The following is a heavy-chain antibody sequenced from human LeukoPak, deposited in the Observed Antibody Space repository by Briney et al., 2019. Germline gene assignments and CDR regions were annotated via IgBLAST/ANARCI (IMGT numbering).Heavy chain of an antibody. CDR3: GKSRIGFSGLVDL. V-gene: IGHV3-48*04. J-gene: IGHJ5*02. CDR2: ISGSSDSI. Sequence: GGSLRLPCAASGFTFSTYGMQWVRQVPGKGLEWVSYISGSSDSIKYAESVKGRFTNSRDNTKNSLYLHLNSLRAEDTAVYYCGKSRIGFSGLVDLWGQGTLVTVSS. D-gene: IGHD1-26*01. CDR1: GFTFSTYG.